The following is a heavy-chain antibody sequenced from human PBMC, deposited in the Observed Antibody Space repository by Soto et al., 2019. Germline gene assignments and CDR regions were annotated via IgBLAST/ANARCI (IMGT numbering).Heavy chain of an antibody. V-gene: IGHV1-18*01. J-gene: IGHJ5*02. Sequence: QVQLVQSGAEVKKPGASVKVSCKASGYTFTSYGISWVRQAPGQGLEWMGWISAYNGNTNYAQKLQGRVTMTTDTSTSTAYMELRSLRSDDTAVYYCARTDYDILTGYCQGGFDPWGQGTLVTVSS. CDR3: ARTDYDILTGYCQGGFDP. CDR2: ISAYNGNT. D-gene: IGHD3-9*01. CDR1: GYTFTSYG.